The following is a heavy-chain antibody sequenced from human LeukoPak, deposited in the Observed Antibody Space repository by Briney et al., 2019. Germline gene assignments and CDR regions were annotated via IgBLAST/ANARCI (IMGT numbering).Heavy chain of an antibody. V-gene: IGHV3-7*03. D-gene: IGHD1-26*01. J-gene: IGHJ4*02. Sequence: GGSLRLSCAASGFTFSSYWMSWVRQAPGKGLEWVANIKQDGSGKYYVDSVKGRFTISRDNAKNSLYLQMNSLRAEDTAVYYCAKEDVVGATIWWGQGTLVTVSS. CDR1: GFTFSSYW. CDR3: AKEDVVGATIW. CDR2: IKQDGSGK.